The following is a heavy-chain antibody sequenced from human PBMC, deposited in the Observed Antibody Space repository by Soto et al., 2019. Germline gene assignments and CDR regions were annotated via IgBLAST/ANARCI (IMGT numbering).Heavy chain of an antibody. J-gene: IGHJ4*02. CDR1: GVSIRSYF. Sequence: SETLSLTCTVSGVSIRSYFWSWIRQPPGKGLEWIGYTYYTADTKYSPSLESRATISADPSKKQFSLSLSPVSAADTALYFWAGSKNRRESFDYWGQGALVAVSS. CDR2: TYYTADT. CDR3: AGSKNRRESFDY. V-gene: IGHV4-59*01.